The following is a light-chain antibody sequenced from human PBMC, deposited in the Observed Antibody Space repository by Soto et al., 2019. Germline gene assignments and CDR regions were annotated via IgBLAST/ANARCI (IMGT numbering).Light chain of an antibody. V-gene: IGKV3-20*01. CDR1: QSVSSSF. CDR2: GAS. Sequence: EIVLTQSPGTLSLSPGERATLSCRASQSVSSSFFAWYQQKPGQAPRLLMYGASHRATGVPDRFSGSGSGTDFTLTISRLEPEDFAVYYCQQFGSWVTFGQGPRLEI. CDR3: QQFGSWVT. J-gene: IGKJ5*01.